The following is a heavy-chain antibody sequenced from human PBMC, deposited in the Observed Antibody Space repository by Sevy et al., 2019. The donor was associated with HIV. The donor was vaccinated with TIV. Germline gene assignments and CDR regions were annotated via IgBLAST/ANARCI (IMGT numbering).Heavy chain of an antibody. D-gene: IGHD3-16*01. V-gene: IGHV3-74*01. CDR2: INGDGIIT. J-gene: IGHJ4*02. Sequence: GESLKISCAASGFTFSAYWMHWVRQAPGKGLVWISRINGDGIITSYADSVKGRFIISRDNTRNTLYLQMNSLRAKDTALYYCVRTVYYEKNDKTTTFYRNFDFWGQGTLVTVSS. CDR1: GFTFSAYW. CDR3: VRTVYYEKNDKTTTFYRNFDF.